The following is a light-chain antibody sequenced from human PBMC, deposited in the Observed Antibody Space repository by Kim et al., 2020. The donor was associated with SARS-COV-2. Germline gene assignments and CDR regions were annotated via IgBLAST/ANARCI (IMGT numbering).Light chain of an antibody. V-gene: IGKV3-11*01. Sequence: LSLSTGERATLSCRASQSIDSYLAWYQHKPGQAPRLLIYDASKRAPGIPARFSGSGSGTDFTLTISSLEPEDFAVYYCQQRRNWYTFGQGTKLEI. CDR1: QSIDSY. J-gene: IGKJ2*01. CDR2: DAS. CDR3: QQRRNWYT.